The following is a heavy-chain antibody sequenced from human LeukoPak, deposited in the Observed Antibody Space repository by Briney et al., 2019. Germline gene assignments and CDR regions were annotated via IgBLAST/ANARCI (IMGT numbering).Heavy chain of an antibody. CDR3: ARNTHYYGSGSYGMDV. CDR1: GGFFSGYY. CDR2: INHSGST. Sequence: SETLSLTCAVYGGFFSGYYWSWIRQPPGKGLEWIGEINHSGSTNYDPSLKSRVTISIDTSKNQFSLKLSSVTAADTAVYYCARNTHYYGSGSYGMDVWGQGTTVTVSS. D-gene: IGHD3-10*01. J-gene: IGHJ6*02. V-gene: IGHV4-34*01.